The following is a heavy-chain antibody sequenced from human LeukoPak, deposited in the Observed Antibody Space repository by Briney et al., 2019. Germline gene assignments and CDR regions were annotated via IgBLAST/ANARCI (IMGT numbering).Heavy chain of an antibody. CDR3: ARAADSSGYFYYFDY. D-gene: IGHD3-22*01. CDR2: IYTSGST. J-gene: IGHJ4*02. Sequence: SETLSLTCTVSGGSISSGSYYWSWIRQPAGKGLEWIGRIYTSGSTNYNPSLKSRVTISVGTSKNQFSLKLSSVTAADTAVYYCARAADSSGYFYYFDYWGQGTLVTVSS. CDR1: GGSISSGSYY. V-gene: IGHV4-61*02.